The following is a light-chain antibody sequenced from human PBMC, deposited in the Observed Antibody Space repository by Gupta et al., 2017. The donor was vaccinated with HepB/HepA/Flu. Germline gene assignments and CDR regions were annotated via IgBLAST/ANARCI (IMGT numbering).Light chain of an antibody. CDR3: QQRNSYPLLT. Sequence: DIQLTQSPSFLSASVGDRVTITCRASQGISSYLAWYQQKPGKAPKLLIYAASTLQSGVPSRFSGSGYGTEFTLTISSRQPEDFAAYYCQQRNSYPLLTFGGGTKVEIK. V-gene: IGKV1-9*01. CDR1: QGISSY. J-gene: IGKJ4*01. CDR2: AAS.